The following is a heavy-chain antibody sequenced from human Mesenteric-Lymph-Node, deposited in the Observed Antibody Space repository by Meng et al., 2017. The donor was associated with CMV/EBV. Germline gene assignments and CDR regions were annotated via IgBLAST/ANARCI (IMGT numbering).Heavy chain of an antibody. CDR3: AKVRLVRGWGFDY. V-gene: IGHV3-30-3*01. D-gene: IGHD1-26*01. Sequence: GGSLRLSCAASGFTFSSYAMHWVRQAPGKGLEWVAFTAFDGTDKYYADSVKGRFTISRDNSKNTLYLQMNSLRAEDTAVYYCAKVRLVRGWGFDYWGQGTLVTVSS. J-gene: IGHJ4*02. CDR1: GFTFSSYA. CDR2: TAFDGTDK.